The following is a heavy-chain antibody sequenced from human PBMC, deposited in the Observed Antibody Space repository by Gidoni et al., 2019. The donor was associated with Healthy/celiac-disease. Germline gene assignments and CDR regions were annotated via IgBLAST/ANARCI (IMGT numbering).Heavy chain of an antibody. J-gene: IGHJ4*02. CDR1: GFTSSSYS. D-gene: IGHD3-10*01. CDR2: ISSSSSTI. Sequence: EVQLVESGGGLVQPGGSLRLSCAASGFTSSSYSMNWVRQAPGKGLEWVSYISSSSSTIYYADSVKGRFTISRDNAKNSLYLQMNSLRAEDTAVYYCARVSSLLWFGELLSLDYWGQGTLVTVSS. V-gene: IGHV3-48*01. CDR3: ARVSSLLWFGELLSLDY.